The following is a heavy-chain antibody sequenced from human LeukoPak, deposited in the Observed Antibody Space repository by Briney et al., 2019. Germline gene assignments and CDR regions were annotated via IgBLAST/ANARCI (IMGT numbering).Heavy chain of an antibody. Sequence: ASVKVSCKASGYTFTGHYMHWVRQAPGQGLEWMGWINPNSGGTNYAQKFQGRVTMTRDTSISTAYMELSRLRSDDTAVYYCARDWSIAVAGIDYWGQGTLVTVSS. V-gene: IGHV1-2*02. CDR1: GYTFTGHY. D-gene: IGHD6-19*01. CDR3: ARDWSIAVAGIDY. J-gene: IGHJ4*02. CDR2: INPNSGGT.